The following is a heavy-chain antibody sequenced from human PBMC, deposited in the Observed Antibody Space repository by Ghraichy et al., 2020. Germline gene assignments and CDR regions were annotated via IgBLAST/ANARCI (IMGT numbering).Heavy chain of an antibody. J-gene: IGHJ6*02. CDR3: ARGRYDFWSGYPRLRAMDV. CDR1: GGSFSGYY. V-gene: IGHV4-34*01. CDR2: INHSEST. Sequence: LSLTCAVYGGSFSGYYWSWIRQPPGKGLEWIGEINHSESTNYNPSLKSRVTISVDTSKNQFSLKLSSVTAADTAVYYCARGRYDFWSGYPRLRAMDVWGQGTTVTVSS. D-gene: IGHD3-3*01.